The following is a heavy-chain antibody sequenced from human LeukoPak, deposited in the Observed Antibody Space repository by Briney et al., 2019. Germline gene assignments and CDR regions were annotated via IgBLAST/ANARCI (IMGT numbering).Heavy chain of an antibody. D-gene: IGHD3-22*01. V-gene: IGHV3-23*01. J-gene: IGHJ1*01. CDR1: GFTFSNYA. CDR2: ISGSGGST. Sequence: GGSLRLSCAASGFTFSNYAMSWVRQAPGKGLEWVSAISGSGGSTYYADSVKGRFTISRDNSKNTLYLQMNSLRAEDTAVYFCAKTMYYYDSTGYYYFQHWGQGTLVTVSS. CDR3: AKTMYYYDSTGYYYFQH.